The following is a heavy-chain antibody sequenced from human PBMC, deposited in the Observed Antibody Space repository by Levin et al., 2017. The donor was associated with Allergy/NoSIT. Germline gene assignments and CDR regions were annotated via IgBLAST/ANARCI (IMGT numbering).Heavy chain of an antibody. V-gene: IGHV4-39*07. CDR3: ARVGLAAAGKGAQWD. D-gene: IGHD6-13*01. J-gene: IGHJ4*02. Sequence: GSLRLSCTVSGGSISSSSYYWGWIRQPPGKGLEWIGSIYYSGGTYYNPSLKSRVTISVDTSKNQLSLKLRSVTAADTAVYYCARVGLAAAGKGAQWDWGQGTLVTVSS. CDR1: GGSISSSSYY. CDR2: IYYSGGT.